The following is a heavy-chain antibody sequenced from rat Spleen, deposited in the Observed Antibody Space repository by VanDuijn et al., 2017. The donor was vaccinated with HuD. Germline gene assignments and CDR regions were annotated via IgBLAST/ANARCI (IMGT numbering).Heavy chain of an antibody. Sequence: EVQLVESGGGLVQPGRSLKLSCAASGFTFSNYGMAWVRQTPTEGLEWVAMIYYDSSKIYYADTVKGRFTISRDNSKNTLYLEMNSLRSEDTAMYYCAALASPMGYWGQGVMVTVSS. D-gene: IGHD4-1*01. CDR2: IYYDSSKI. J-gene: IGHJ2*01. V-gene: IGHV5-54*01. CDR3: AALASPMGY. CDR1: GFTFSNYG.